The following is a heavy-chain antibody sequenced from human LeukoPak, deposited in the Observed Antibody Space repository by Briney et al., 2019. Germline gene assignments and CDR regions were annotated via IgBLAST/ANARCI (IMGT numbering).Heavy chain of an antibody. J-gene: IGHJ4*02. CDR1: GYTFTSYY. Sequence: AASVKVSCKASGYTFTSYYIYWVRQAPGQGLEWMGWISPNTGDTNSAQRFQGRLTMTRDTSISTAYMELSRLTSDDTAVYYCANGLGSGGWNFDYWGQGTLVTVSS. D-gene: IGHD6-19*01. CDR2: ISPNTGDT. CDR3: ANGLGSGGWNFDY. V-gene: IGHV1-2*02.